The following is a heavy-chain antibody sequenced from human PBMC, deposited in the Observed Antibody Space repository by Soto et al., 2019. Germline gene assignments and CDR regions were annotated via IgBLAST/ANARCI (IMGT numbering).Heavy chain of an antibody. J-gene: IGHJ4*02. V-gene: IGHV3-23*01. CDR3: ARAIDY. CDR1: GFTFSSCA. CDR2: ISGSGGTI. Sequence: GGSLRLSSAASGFTFSSCAMSWVRQAPGKGLEWVSAISGSGGTIYYADSVKGRFTISRDNAKNSLYLQMNSLRAEDTAVYYCARAIDYWGQGTLVTVSS.